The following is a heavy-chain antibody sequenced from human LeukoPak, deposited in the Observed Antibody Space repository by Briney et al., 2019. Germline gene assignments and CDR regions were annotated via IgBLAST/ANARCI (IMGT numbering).Heavy chain of an antibody. CDR1: GFTFSSCS. CDR3: ARVVVPAAKFDP. Sequence: GGSLRLSCAASGFTFSSCSMNWVRQAPGKGLEWASYISSSSSTIYYADSVKGRFTISRDNAKNSLYLQMNSLRAEDTAVYYCARVVVPAAKFDPWGQGTLVTVSS. D-gene: IGHD2-2*01. V-gene: IGHV3-48*01. J-gene: IGHJ5*02. CDR2: ISSSSSTI.